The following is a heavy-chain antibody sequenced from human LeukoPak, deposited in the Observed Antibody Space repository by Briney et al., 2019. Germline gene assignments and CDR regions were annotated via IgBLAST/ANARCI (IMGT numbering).Heavy chain of an antibody. CDR2: IYYSGST. V-gene: IGHV4-39*07. Sequence: PSETPSLTCTVSGGSISSSSYYWGWIRQPPGKGLEWIGSIYYSGSTYYNPSLKSRVTISVDTSKNQFSLKLSSVTAADTAVYYCARDDGYSSSWYGGYNWFDPWGQGTLVTVSS. CDR3: ARDDGYSSSWYGGYNWFDP. CDR1: GGSISSSSYY. D-gene: IGHD6-13*01. J-gene: IGHJ5*02.